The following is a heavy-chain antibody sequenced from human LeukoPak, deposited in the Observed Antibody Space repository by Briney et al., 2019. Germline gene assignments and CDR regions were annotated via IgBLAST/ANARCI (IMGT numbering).Heavy chain of an antibody. CDR2: MNPNSGNT. CDR3: ARGGSSGYYPTGDY. Sequence: ASVKVSCKASGYTFTSYDINWVRQATGQGLGWMGWMNPNSGNTGYAQKFQGRVTMTRNTSISTACMELSSLRSEDTAVYYCARGGSSGYYPTGDYWGQGTLVTVSS. J-gene: IGHJ4*02. CDR1: GYTFTSYD. D-gene: IGHD3-22*01. V-gene: IGHV1-8*01.